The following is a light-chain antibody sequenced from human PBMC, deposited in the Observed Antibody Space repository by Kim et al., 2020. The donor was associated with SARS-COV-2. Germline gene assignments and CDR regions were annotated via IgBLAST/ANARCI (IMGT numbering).Light chain of an antibody. J-gene: IGKJ5*01. CDR1: QGISSY. CDR2: AAS. CDR3: QQYYSYPIT. Sequence: ASTGDRVTITCRASQGISSYLALYQQKPGKAPKLLIYAASTLQSGVPSRFSGSGSGTDFTLTISCLQSEDFATYYCQQYYSYPITFGQGTRLEIK. V-gene: IGKV1-8*01.